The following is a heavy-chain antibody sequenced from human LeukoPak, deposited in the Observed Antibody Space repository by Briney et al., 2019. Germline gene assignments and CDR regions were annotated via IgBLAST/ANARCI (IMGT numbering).Heavy chain of an antibody. V-gene: IGHV4-38-2*02. CDR3: ARVSTIYSSSYYYMDV. D-gene: IGHD5/OR15-5a*01. J-gene: IGHJ6*03. CDR2: IYDSGST. CDR1: GYSISSGYY. Sequence: SETLSLTCTVSGYSISSGYYWGWIRQPPGKGLEWIGSIYDSGSTYYNPSLKSRVTISVDTSKNQFSLKLSSVTAADTAVYYCARVSTIYSSSYYYMDVWGKGTTVTVSS.